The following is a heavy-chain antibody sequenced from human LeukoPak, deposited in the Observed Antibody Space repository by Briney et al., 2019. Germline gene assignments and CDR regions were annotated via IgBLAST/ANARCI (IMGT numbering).Heavy chain of an antibody. D-gene: IGHD5-18*01. J-gene: IGHJ4*02. Sequence: ASVTVSCKASGYTFTGYYMHWVQQAPGQGLEWMGWINPNSGGTKYAPNFLGRVTLTRDTSATIVYMDLTWLTSDDTAVYYCSRGSGISYGGIDYWGQGTLVTVSS. V-gene: IGHV1-2*02. CDR1: GYTFTGYY. CDR2: INPNSGGT. CDR3: SRGSGISYGGIDY.